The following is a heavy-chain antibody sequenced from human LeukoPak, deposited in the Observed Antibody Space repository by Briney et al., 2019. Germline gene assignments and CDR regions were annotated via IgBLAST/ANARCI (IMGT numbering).Heavy chain of an antibody. Sequence: GGSLRLSCAASGFTFSIYWMYWGRHPPGKRVWWGSLINVDGSGTIYADSVKGRSTNSRDNAKNTLYLQMTSLRAEDTAVYYCARDQAVGSTRDSWGQGTLVTVSS. V-gene: IGHV3-74*01. J-gene: IGHJ4*02. CDR3: ARDQAVGSTRDS. CDR2: INVDGSGT. D-gene: IGHD1-26*01. CDR1: GFTFSIYW.